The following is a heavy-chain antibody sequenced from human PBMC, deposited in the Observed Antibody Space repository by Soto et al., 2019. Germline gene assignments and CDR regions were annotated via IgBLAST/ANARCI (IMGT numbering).Heavy chain of an antibody. CDR1: GYTFTSYG. CDR2: ISAHNGNT. CDR3: ARDPEISDY. V-gene: IGHV1-18*01. J-gene: IGHJ4*02. Sequence: QVQLVQSGAEVKKPGASVKVSCKASGYTFTSYGISWVRQAPGQGLEWMGWISAHNGNTKYVQKLQDRVTMTTDTSTNTGYMRLRSLRADDTAVYYCARDPEISDYWGQGTLVTVSS.